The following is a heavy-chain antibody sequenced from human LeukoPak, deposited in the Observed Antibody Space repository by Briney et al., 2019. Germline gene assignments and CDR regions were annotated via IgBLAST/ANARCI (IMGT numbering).Heavy chain of an antibody. CDR2: ILSDSGTTI. CDR3: VRGTSHPV. D-gene: IGHD1-14*01. CDR1: GFTFSSYT. Sequence: AGSLRLSCAASGFTFSSYTMNWVRQAPGRGLEWIPSILSDSGTTIHYADSVKGRFTISRDNAKNSLSLQMKSLRVEDTAVYYCVRGTSHPVWGQGTTVTVSS. V-gene: IGHV3-48*04. J-gene: IGHJ3*01.